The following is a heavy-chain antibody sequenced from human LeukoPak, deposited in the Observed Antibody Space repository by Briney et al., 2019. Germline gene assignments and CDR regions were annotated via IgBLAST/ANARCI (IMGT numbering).Heavy chain of an antibody. CDR1: GGSISSYY. J-gene: IGHJ4*02. D-gene: IGHD3-16*02. CDR2: IYTSGST. V-gene: IGHV4-4*07. Sequence: SETLSLTCTVSGGSISSYYWSWVRQPAGKGLEWIGRIYTSGSTNYNPSLKSRVTMSVDTSKNQFSLKLSSVTAADTAVYYCARDKGYYVWGSYRPYYFDYWGQGTLVTVSS. CDR3: ARDKGYYVWGSYRPYYFDY.